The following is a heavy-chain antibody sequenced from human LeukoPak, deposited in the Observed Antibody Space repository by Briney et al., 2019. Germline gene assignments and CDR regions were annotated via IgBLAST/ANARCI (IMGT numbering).Heavy chain of an antibody. CDR2: IWYGGSNK. D-gene: IGHD4-23*01. CDR1: GFTFSSYG. Sequence: GGSLRLSCAASGFTFSSYGMRWVRQAPGKGLEWVAVIWYGGSNKYYADSVKGRFTISRDNSKNTLYLQMNSLRAEDTAVYYCARDGVYGGNPSHWFDPWGQGTLVTVSS. V-gene: IGHV3-33*01. J-gene: IGHJ5*02. CDR3: ARDGVYGGNPSHWFDP.